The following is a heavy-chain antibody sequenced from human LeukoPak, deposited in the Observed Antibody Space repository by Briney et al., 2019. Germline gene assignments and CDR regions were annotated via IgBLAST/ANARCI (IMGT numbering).Heavy chain of an antibody. CDR3: ARASQLTWIPDY. J-gene: IGHJ4*02. V-gene: IGHV3-13*01. D-gene: IGHD5-18*01. CDR2: IGTAGDT. Sequence: WVSAIGTAGDTYYPGSVKGRFTISRENAKNSLYLQMNSLRAGDTAVYYCARASQLTWIPDYWGQGTLVTVSS.